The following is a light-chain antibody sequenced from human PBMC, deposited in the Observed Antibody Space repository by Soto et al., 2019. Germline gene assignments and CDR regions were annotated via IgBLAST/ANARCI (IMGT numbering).Light chain of an antibody. J-gene: IGLJ2*01. CDR2: SDD. CDR3: SAWDDSLNGGGL. CDR1: SSNIETNT. V-gene: IGLV1-44*01. Sequence: QPVLTQPPSASGTPGQTVTISCSGSSSNIETNTVTWYQQLPGTAPKLLIYSDDQRPSGVPDRFSGSKSGTSASLAISGLQSEDEAVYYCSAWDDSLNGGGLFGGGTKLTVL.